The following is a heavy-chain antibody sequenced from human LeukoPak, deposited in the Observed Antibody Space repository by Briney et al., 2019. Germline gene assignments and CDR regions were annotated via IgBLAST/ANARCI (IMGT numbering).Heavy chain of an antibody. D-gene: IGHD6-19*01. J-gene: IGHJ4*02. CDR3: ALYHFGYSSGWYTPIPY. Sequence: GWSLRLSCAACVFTFSSYEMNGVHQAPGKGLEGVSYISSSWSTIYYADSVKGRFTISRDNAKNSLYLQMNSLRAEDAVVYYCALYHFGYSSGWYTPIPYWLQRTVVTVSS. CDR2: ISSSWSTI. V-gene: IGHV3-48*03. CDR1: VFTFSSYE.